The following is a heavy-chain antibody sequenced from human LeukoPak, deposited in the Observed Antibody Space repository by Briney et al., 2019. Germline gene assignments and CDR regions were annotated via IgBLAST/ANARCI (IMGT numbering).Heavy chain of an antibody. CDR1: GFTFSSYG. D-gene: IGHD3-10*01. CDR3: AKFGSYGSGSYYGDY. V-gene: IGHV3-30*18. CDR2: ISYDGSNK. Sequence: GGSLRLSCAASGFTFSSYGMHWVRQAPGKGLEWVAVISYDGSNKYYADSVKGRFTISRDNSKNTLYLQMNSLRAEDTAVYYCAKFGSYGSGSYYGDYWGQGALVTVSS. J-gene: IGHJ4*02.